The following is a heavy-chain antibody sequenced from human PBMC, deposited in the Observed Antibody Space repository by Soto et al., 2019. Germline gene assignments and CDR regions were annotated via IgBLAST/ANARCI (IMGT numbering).Heavy chain of an antibody. CDR2: IYYSGST. V-gene: IGHV4-31*03. Sequence: QVQLQESGPGLVKPSQTLSLTCTVSGGSISSGGYYWSWIRQHPGKGLEWIGYIYYSGSTYYNPPLKSRVTIPVDTSKNQFSLKLSSVTAADTAVYYCAGEELGVQRGNWFYPWGQGTLVTVSS. CDR3: AGEELGVQRGNWFYP. J-gene: IGHJ5*02. CDR1: GGSISSGGYY. D-gene: IGHD3-10*01.